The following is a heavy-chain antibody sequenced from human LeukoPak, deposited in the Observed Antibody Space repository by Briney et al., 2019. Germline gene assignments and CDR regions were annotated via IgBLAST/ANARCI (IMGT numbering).Heavy chain of an antibody. D-gene: IGHD3-10*01. Sequence: GASVKVSCKVSGYTLTELSMHWVRQAPGKGPEWMGGFDPEDGETIYAQKFQGRVTMTEDTSTDTAYMELSSLRSEDTAVYYCATGRWFYGSGSYYTGYFDYWGQGTLVTVSS. CDR2: FDPEDGET. CDR1: GYTLTELS. J-gene: IGHJ4*02. CDR3: ATGRWFYGSGSYYTGYFDY. V-gene: IGHV1-24*01.